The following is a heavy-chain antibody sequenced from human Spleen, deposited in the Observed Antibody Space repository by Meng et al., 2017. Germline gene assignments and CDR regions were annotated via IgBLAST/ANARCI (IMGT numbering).Heavy chain of an antibody. Sequence: SETLSLTCAVNGGSFSGYYWSWIRQPPGKGLEWIGEINHSGSTNYNPSLKSRVTISVDTSKNQFSLKLTSVTAADTAVYYCARGGLGYSGRYYFDYWGQGTLVTVSS. CDR3: ARGGLGYSGRYYFDY. J-gene: IGHJ4*02. CDR1: GGSFSGYY. D-gene: IGHD5-12*01. V-gene: IGHV4-34*01. CDR2: INHSGST.